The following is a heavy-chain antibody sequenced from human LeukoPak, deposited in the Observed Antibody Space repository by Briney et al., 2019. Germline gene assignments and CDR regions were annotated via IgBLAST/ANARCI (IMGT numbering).Heavy chain of an antibody. CDR1: GFTFSSYW. D-gene: IGHD3-3*01. CDR2: IKQDGSEK. CDR3: ATEKRFLEWFPKYYFDY. J-gene: IGHJ4*02. V-gene: IGHV3-7*04. Sequence: GGSLRLSCAASGFTFSSYWMSWVRQAPGKGLEWVANIKQDGSEKYYVDSVKGRFTISRDNSKNTLYLQMNSLRAEDTAVYYCATEKRFLEWFPKYYFDYWGQGTLVTVSS.